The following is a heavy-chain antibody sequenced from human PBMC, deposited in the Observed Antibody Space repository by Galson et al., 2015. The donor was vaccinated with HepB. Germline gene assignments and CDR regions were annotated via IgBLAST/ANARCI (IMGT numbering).Heavy chain of an antibody. CDR1: GYTFKNYA. Sequence: SCKASGYTFKNYAMNWVRQAPGQGLEWMGWINTNTGKPTYTQGFTGRFVFSLDTSVSTAYLQINSLRPEDTAIYYCARDTMIREFIMTWSFDYWGQGSLVTVSS. CDR3: ARDTMIREFIMTWSFDY. V-gene: IGHV7-4-1*02. D-gene: IGHD3-10*01. CDR2: INTNTGKP. J-gene: IGHJ4*02.